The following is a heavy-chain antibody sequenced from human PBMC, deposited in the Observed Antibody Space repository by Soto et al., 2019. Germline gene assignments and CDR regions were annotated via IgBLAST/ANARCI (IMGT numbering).Heavy chain of an antibody. CDR3: AKGLVSSSWYPHPTYDGMDF. Sequence: LSCAASGFTFSSYGMHWVRQAPGKGLEWVAVISYDGSNKYYADSVKGRFTISRDNSKNTLYLQMNSLRAEDTAVYYCAKGLVSSSWYPHPTYDGMDFWGQGTTVTVSS. J-gene: IGHJ6*02. D-gene: IGHD6-13*01. V-gene: IGHV3-30*18. CDR1: GFTFSSYG. CDR2: ISYDGSNK.